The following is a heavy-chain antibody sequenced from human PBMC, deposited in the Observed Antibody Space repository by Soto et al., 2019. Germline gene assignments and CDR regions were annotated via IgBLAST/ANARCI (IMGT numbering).Heavy chain of an antibody. CDR3: ATVKDEWELLGLYYGMDV. CDR2: FDPEDGET. V-gene: IGHV1-24*01. CDR1: GYTLTELS. Sequence: QVQLVQSGAEVKKPGASVKVSCKVSGYTLTELSMHWVRQAPGKGLEWMGGFDPEDGETIYAQKFQGRVTMTEDTSTDTAYMELSSLRSEDTAVYYCATVKDEWELLGLYYGMDVWGQGTTVTVSS. J-gene: IGHJ6*02. D-gene: IGHD1-26*01.